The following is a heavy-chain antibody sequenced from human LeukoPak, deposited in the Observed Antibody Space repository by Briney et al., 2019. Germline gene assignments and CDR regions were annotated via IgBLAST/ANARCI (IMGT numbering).Heavy chain of an antibody. CDR3: SRGQKDPYGPEFDY. D-gene: IGHD3-10*01. J-gene: IGHJ4*02. CDR2: IRAKIHDGTT. Sequence: GSLRLSCTTSGFIFGDYNMNWVRQAPGKGLEGVGYIRAKIHDGTTDFAASVQGRFTISRDDSKSIAYQQMTSLTSENTAVYYCSRGQKDPYGPEFDYWGQGTLVTVSS. CDR1: GFIFGDYN. V-gene: IGHV3-49*04.